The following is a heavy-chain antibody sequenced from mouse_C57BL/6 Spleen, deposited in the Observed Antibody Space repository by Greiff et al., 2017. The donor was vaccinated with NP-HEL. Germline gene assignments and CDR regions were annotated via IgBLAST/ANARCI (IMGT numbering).Heavy chain of an antibody. CDR3: ARGNYGSSYAMDY. V-gene: IGHV1-82*01. CDR1: GYAFSSSW. J-gene: IGHJ4*01. D-gene: IGHD1-1*01. CDR2: IYPGDGDT. Sequence: VQRVESGPELVKPGASVKISCKASGYAFSSSWMNWVKQRPGKGLEWIGRIYPGDGDTNYNGKFKGKATLTADKSSSTAYMQLSSLTSEDSAVYFCARGNYGSSYAMDYWGQGTSVTVSS.